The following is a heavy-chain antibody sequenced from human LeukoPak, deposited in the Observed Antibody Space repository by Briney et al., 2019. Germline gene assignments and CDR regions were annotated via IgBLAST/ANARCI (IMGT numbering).Heavy chain of an antibody. D-gene: IGHD4-17*01. J-gene: IGHJ3*02. V-gene: IGHV3-9*03. CDR3: AIDITTVTTKAFDI. Sequence: SGGSLRLSCAASAFTFDDYAMQWVRQAPGKGLEWVSDISWKSGRIGYADSVKGRFTISRANAKNSLYLQMNSLRAEDMALYYCAIDITTVTTKAFDIWGQGTIVTVSS. CDR2: ISWKSGRI. CDR1: AFTFDDYA.